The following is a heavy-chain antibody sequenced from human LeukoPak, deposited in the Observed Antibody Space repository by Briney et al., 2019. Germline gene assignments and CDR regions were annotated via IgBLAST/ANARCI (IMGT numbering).Heavy chain of an antibody. V-gene: IGHV1-2*06. CDR2: INPNSGGT. J-gene: IGHJ6*02. Sequence: ASVKVSCKASGYTFTGYYMHWVRQAPGQGLEWMGRINPNSGGTNYAQKFQGRVTMTRDTSISTAYMELSRLRSDDTAVYYCARVTMDLYYYGMDVWGQGTTVTVSS. CDR3: ARVTMDLYYYGMDV. D-gene: IGHD3-10*01. CDR1: GYTFTGYY.